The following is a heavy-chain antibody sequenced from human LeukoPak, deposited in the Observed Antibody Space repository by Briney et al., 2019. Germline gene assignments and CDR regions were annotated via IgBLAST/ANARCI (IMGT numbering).Heavy chain of an antibody. CDR2: ISRSGSTK. Sequence: SGGSLRLSCAASGFTFSDYNMRWIRQAPGKGLEWVSSISRSGSTKYYADSVKGRFTISRDNAKNSLFLQMNSLRAEDTAVYYCARVLRYCSGGNCYSGGLGYMDVWGKGTTVTISS. V-gene: IGHV3-11*01. CDR1: GFTFSDYN. CDR3: ARVLRYCSGGNCYSGGLGYMDV. J-gene: IGHJ6*03. D-gene: IGHD2-15*01.